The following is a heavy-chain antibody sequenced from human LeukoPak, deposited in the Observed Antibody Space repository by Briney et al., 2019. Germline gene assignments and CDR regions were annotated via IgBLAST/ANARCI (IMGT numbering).Heavy chain of an antibody. CDR3: ERDSSSVVVTAIPGY. V-gene: IGHV3-30*04. Sequence: GGSLRLSCAASGFTFSSYAMHWVRQAPGKGLEWVAVISYDGSNKYYADSVKGRFTISRDNSKNTLYLQMNSLRAEDTAVYYCERDSSSVVVTAIPGYWGQGTLVTVSS. J-gene: IGHJ4*02. CDR1: GFTFSSYA. D-gene: IGHD2-21*02. CDR2: ISYDGSNK.